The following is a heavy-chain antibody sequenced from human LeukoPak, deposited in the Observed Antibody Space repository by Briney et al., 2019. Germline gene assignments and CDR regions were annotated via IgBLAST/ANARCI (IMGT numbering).Heavy chain of an antibody. V-gene: IGHV3-21*01. CDR1: GFTFSSYA. CDR2: IGGSSRDI. CDR3: ARHFEGFDI. D-gene: IGHD3-9*01. J-gene: IGHJ3*02. Sequence: GGSLRLSCAASGFTFSSYAMSWVRQAAGKGLEWVSSIGGSSRDIYDADSVKGRFTISRDNAKNSLCLQMNSLSAEDTAVYYCARHFEGFDIWGQGTVVTVFS.